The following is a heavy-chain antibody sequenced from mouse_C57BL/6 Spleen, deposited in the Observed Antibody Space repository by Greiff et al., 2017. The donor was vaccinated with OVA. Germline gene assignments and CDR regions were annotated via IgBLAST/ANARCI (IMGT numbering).Heavy chain of an antibody. CDR2: ISDGGSYT. CDR1: GFTFSSYA. J-gene: IGHJ2*01. CDR3: ARENY. V-gene: IGHV5-4*01. Sequence: KLVESGGGLVKPGGSLKLSCAASGFTFSSYAMSWVRQTPEKRLEWVATISDGGSYTYYPDNVKGRFTISRDNAKNNLYLQMSHLKSEDTAMYYCARENYWGQGTTLTVSS.